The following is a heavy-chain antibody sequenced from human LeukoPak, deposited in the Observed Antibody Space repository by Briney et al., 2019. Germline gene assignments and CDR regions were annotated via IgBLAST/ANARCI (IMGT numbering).Heavy chain of an antibody. D-gene: IGHD6-19*01. CDR2: INHSGST. CDR3: ARHRRRIAVAGTVFDY. V-gene: IGHV4-34*01. J-gene: IGHJ4*02. Sequence: PSETLSLTCAVYGGSFSGYYWSWIRQPPGKGLEWIGEINHSGSTNYNPSLKSRVTISVDTSKNQFSLKLSSVTAADTAVYYCARHRRRIAVAGTVFDYWGQGTLVTVSS. CDR1: GGSFSGYY.